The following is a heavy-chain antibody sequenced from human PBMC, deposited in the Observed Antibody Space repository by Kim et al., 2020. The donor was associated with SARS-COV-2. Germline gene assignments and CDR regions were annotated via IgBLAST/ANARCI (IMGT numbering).Heavy chain of an antibody. J-gene: IGHJ6*03. CDR1: GGSISRGDYY. CDR3: ARVGAKNYHYYYMDA. D-gene: IGHD5-12*01. Sequence: SETLSLTCTVSGGSISRGDYYWSWIRQTQGKGLEWIAYIYFTGSTHYNSYLKSRITISVDTSRNQFSLKQISVTAADTAVYYCARVGAKNYHYYYMDAWGKGTTVTVSS. CDR2: IYFTGST. V-gene: IGHV4-30-4*01.